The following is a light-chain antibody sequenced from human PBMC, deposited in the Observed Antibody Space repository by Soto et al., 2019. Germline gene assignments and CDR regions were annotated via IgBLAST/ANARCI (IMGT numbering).Light chain of an antibody. V-gene: IGLV2-23*01. CDR3: CSYAGSSTLWV. J-gene: IGLJ3*02. Sequence: QSALTQPASVSGSPGQSITISCTGTSSDVGSYNLVSWYQQHPGKAPKLMIYEGSKRPSGVSNRFSGSKSGNTASLTISGVQADDEADYYCCSYAGSSTLWVFGGGTKLTVL. CDR1: SSDVGSYNL. CDR2: EGS.